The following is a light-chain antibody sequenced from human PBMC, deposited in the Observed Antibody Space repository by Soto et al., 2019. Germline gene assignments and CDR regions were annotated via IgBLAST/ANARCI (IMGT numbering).Light chain of an antibody. CDR1: QSVRDG. Sequence: EVVMTQSPATLSVSPGERATLSCRSSQSVRDGLAWYQQKPGQPPRLLIYGASTRATGIPARFSGSGFGTEFTLTISSLQSEDFAVYYCQQYAIRPPVTFGQGTRLDI. CDR2: GAS. V-gene: IGKV3-15*01. CDR3: QQYAIRPPVT. J-gene: IGKJ5*01.